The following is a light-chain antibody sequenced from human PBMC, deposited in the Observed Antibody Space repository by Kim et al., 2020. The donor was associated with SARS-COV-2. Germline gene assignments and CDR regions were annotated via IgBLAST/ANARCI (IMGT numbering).Light chain of an antibody. CDR1: NFGSKN. J-gene: IGLJ1*01. CDR3: QVWDSSTASYV. CDR2: RDS. V-gene: IGLV3-9*01. Sequence: SYELTQPLSVSVALGQTARITCGGNNFGSKNVHWYQQKPGQAPVLVIYRDSNRPSGIPERFSGSNSGNTATLTISRAQAGDEADYYCQVWDSSTASYVFGTGTKVTVL.